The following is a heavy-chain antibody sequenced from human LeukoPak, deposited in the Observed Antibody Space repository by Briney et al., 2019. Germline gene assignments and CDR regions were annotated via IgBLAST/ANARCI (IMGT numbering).Heavy chain of an antibody. V-gene: IGHV1-69*04. CDR1: GGTFSSYA. Sequence: GASVKVSCKASGGTFSSYAISWVRQAPGQGLEWMGRIIPILGIANYAQKFQGRVTITADKSTSTAYMELSSLRSEDTAVYYCARSGNTMIVVVPHWYFDLWGRGTLVTVSS. CDR2: IIPILGIA. CDR3: ARSGNTMIVVVPHWYFDL. J-gene: IGHJ2*01. D-gene: IGHD3-22*01.